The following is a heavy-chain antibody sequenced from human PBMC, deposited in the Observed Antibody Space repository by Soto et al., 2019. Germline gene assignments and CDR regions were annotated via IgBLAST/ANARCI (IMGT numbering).Heavy chain of an antibody. CDR3: AKDGSSGYYYFDY. CDR1: GFTFSSYA. D-gene: IGHD3-22*01. Sequence: GGSLRLSCAASGFTFSSYAMSWVRQAPGKGLEWVSAISGSGGSTYYADSVKGRFTISRDNSKNTLYLQMSSLRAEDTAVYYCAKDGSSGYYYFDYWGQGTLVTVSS. J-gene: IGHJ4*02. V-gene: IGHV3-23*01. CDR2: ISGSGGST.